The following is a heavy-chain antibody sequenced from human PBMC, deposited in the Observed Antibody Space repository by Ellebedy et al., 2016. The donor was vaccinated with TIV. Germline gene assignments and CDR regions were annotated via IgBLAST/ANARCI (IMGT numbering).Heavy chain of an antibody. CDR3: ARDLLIVGTKGGFDY. Sequence: GESLKISCAGSGFSFSTYWMSWVRQAPGKGLEWVANIKQDGSETKYVDSVKGRFTISRDNAKNSLFLQMNSLRAEDTAVYYCARDLLIVGTKGGFDYWGQGTLVSVSS. J-gene: IGHJ4*02. V-gene: IGHV3-7*03. D-gene: IGHD1-26*01. CDR2: IKQDGSET. CDR1: GFSFSTYW.